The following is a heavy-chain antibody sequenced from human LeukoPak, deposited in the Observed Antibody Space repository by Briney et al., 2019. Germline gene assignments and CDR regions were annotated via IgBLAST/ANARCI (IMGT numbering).Heavy chain of an antibody. D-gene: IGHD3-22*01. CDR1: GFTFSSYG. CDR2: ISSSSSYI. Sequence: GGSLRLSCAASGFTFSSYGMNWVRQAPGKGLEWVSSISSSSSYIYYADSVKGRFTISRDNAKNSLYLQMNSLRAEDTAVYYCARDGPSYYDSSGYYGYYFDYWGQGTLVTVSS. J-gene: IGHJ4*02. V-gene: IGHV3-21*01. CDR3: ARDGPSYYDSSGYYGYYFDY.